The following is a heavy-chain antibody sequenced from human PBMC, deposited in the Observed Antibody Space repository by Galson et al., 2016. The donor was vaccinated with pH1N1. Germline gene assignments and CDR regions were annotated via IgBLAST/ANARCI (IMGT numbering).Heavy chain of an antibody. V-gene: IGHV1-69*11. CDR3: ARVFAEYDLDSRQYSYYIDL. Sequence: SVKVSCKASGGTFNNYAISWVRQAPGQGLEWMGRIIPILGTPNYAQKFQDRVTITAGESTSTTYMELNSLTSEDTAVYFCARVFAEYDLDSRQYSYYIDLWGKGTTVIVSS. D-gene: IGHD2/OR15-2a*01. CDR1: GGTFNNYA. CDR2: IIPILGTP. J-gene: IGHJ6*03.